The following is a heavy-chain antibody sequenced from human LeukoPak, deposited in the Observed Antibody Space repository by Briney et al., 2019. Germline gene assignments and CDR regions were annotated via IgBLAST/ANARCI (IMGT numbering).Heavy chain of an antibody. CDR3: AKDRGIEYSSGWFGY. CDR2: ISWNSGSI. V-gene: IGHV3-9*01. J-gene: IGHJ5*01. D-gene: IGHD6-19*01. Sequence: PGRSLRLSCAASGFAFDDYAMNWVRQAPGKGLEWVSGISWNSGSIGYADSVKGRFTISRDNAKNSLYLQMNSLRAEDTALYYCAKDRGIEYSSGWFGYWGQGTLVTVSS. CDR1: GFAFDDYA.